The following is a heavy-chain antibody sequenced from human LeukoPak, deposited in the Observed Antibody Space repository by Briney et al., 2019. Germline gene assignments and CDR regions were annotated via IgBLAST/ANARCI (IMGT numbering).Heavy chain of an antibody. CDR2: IYTSGTT. J-gene: IGHJ3*02. Sequence: SETLSLTCTVSGGSVRRGNYYWTWLRQPAGSGLEWIGRIYTSGTTDYNPSLRTRVTISVDASRNQFSLNLSSVTAADTAVYYCARGRNYDYVWGSYRYEDAFDIWGQGTMVTVSS. V-gene: IGHV4-61*02. CDR3: ARGRNYDYVWGSYRYEDAFDI. D-gene: IGHD3-16*02. CDR1: GGSVRRGNYY.